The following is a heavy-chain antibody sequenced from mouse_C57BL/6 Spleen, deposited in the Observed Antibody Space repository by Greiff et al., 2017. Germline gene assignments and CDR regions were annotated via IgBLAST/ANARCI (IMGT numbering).Heavy chain of an antibody. V-gene: IGHV1-59*01. D-gene: IGHD2-3*01. CDR3: ARPFIYDGYEGAMDY. J-gene: IGHJ4*01. CDR2: IDPSDSYT. Sequence: QVQLQQPGAELVRPGTSVKLSCKASGYTFTSYWMHRVKQRPGQGLEWIGVIDPSDSYTNYNQKFKGKATLTVDTSSSTAYMQLSSLTSEDSAVYYCARPFIYDGYEGAMDYWGQGTSVTVSS. CDR1: GYTFTSYW.